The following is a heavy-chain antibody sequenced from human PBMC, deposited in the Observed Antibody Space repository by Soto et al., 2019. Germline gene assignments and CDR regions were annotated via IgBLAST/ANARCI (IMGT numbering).Heavy chain of an antibody. J-gene: IGHJ2*01. D-gene: IGHD4-4*01. V-gene: IGHV4-4*02. Sequence: QVQLQESGPGLVKPSGTLSLTCAVSGASISSSHWWSWVRQPPGKGLEWIGEIYHSGSTYYNASLKSRVAISLAKSKNQFSLKLRSVTAADTAVYYCVRKVYSDWFFDLWGRGTLVTVSS. CDR1: GASISSSHW. CDR3: VRKVYSDWFFDL. CDR2: IYHSGST.